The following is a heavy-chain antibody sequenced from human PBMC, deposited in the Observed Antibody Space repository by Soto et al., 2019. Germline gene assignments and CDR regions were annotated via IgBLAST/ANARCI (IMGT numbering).Heavy chain of an antibody. Sequence: SETLSLTCTVSGGSISSYYWSWIRQPPGKGLEWIGYIYYSGSTNYNPSLKGRVTISVDTSKNQFSLKMSSVTAADTAVYYCARVGKGAVGSMTSYYFGLDVWGQGTMVTVSS. D-gene: IGHD6-13*01. CDR3: ARVGKGAVGSMTSYYFGLDV. CDR1: GGSISSYY. J-gene: IGHJ6*02. CDR2: IYYSGST. V-gene: IGHV4-59*12.